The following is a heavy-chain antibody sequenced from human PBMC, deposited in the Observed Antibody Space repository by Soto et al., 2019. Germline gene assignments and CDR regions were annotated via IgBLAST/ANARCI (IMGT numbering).Heavy chain of an antibody. CDR3: ASAGSWYSSSWYGRTLDY. CDR2: IYSGGST. J-gene: IGHJ4*02. CDR1: GFTFSSYG. V-gene: IGHV3-NL1*01. Sequence: GGSLRLSCAASGFTFSSYGLHWVRQAPGKGLEWVAVIYSGGSTYYADSVKGRFTISRDNSKNTLYLQMNSLRAEDTAVYYCASAGSWYSSSWYGRTLDYWGQGTLVTVSS. D-gene: IGHD6-13*01.